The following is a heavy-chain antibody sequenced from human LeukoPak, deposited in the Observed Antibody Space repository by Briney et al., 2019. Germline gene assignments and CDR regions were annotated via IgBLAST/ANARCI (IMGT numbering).Heavy chain of an antibody. J-gene: IGHJ4*02. D-gene: IGHD5/OR15-5a*01. CDR1: GGSFSGYY. CDR3: ARFNPLVFYFDY. CDR2: INHSGST. Sequence: PSETLSLTCAVYGGSFSGYYWSWIRQPPGKGLEWIGEINHSGSTNYNPSLKSRVTISVDTSKNQFSLKLSSVTAADTVVYYCARFNPLVFYFDYWGQGTLVTVSS. V-gene: IGHV4-34*01.